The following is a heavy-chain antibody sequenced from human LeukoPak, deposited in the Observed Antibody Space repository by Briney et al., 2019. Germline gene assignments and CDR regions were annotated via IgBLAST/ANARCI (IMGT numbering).Heavy chain of an antibody. J-gene: IGHJ4*02. CDR2: IGVTGRST. D-gene: IGHD3-10*01. CDR3: AKDPMVRGLTYDC. CDR1: GFTFSRYA. V-gene: IGHV3-23*01. Sequence: PGGSLRLSCAASGFTFSRYAMTWVRQAPGKGLEWVSAIGVTGRSTYYADSVKGRFTISRDNSKNTLYLQMNSLRAGDTAVYYCAKDPMVRGLTYDCWGQGTLVTVSS.